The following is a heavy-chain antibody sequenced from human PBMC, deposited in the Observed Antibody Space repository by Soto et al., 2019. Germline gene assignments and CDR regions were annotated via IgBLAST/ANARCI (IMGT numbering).Heavy chain of an antibody. D-gene: IGHD2-8*02. Sequence: SETLSLTCTVSGGSITSGGYYWSWIRQHPGKGLEWIGYIYYSGFTYYNPSLKSRVTISVDTSKNQFSLKLSSVTAADTAVYYCARDKITGLFDPWGQGILVTVSS. J-gene: IGHJ5*02. CDR1: GGSITSGGYY. CDR2: IYYSGFT. V-gene: IGHV4-31*03. CDR3: ARDKITGLFDP.